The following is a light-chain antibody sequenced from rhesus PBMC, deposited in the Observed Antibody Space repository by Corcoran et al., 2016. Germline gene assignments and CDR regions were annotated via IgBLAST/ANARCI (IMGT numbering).Light chain of an antibody. CDR2: KAS. CDR1: ENVNNY. Sequence: DIQMTQSPSSLSASVGDRVTITCRASENVNNYLTWYQQKPGKAPKLLIYKASTLQSGVQSRFSGSGSGTDYTFTISSLQPEDVATYYCQHGYGTPFTFGPGTKLDIK. V-gene: IGKV1-74*01. CDR3: QHGYGTPFT. J-gene: IGKJ3*01.